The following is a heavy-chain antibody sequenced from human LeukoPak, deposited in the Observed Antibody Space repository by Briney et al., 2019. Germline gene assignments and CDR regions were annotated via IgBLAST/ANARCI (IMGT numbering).Heavy chain of an antibody. V-gene: IGHV1-69*13. CDR3: AIDRGSSGWYYFDY. J-gene: IGHJ4*02. D-gene: IGHD6-19*01. Sequence: GASVKVSCKASGGTFSSYAISWVRQAPGQGLEWMGGIIPIFGTANYAQKFQGRVTITADESTSTAYMELSSLRSEDTAVYYCAIDRGSSGWYYFDYWGQGTLVTVSS. CDR1: GGTFSSYA. CDR2: IIPIFGTA.